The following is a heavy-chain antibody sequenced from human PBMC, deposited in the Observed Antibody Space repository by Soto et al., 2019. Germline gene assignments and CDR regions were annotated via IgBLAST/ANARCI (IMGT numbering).Heavy chain of an antibody. J-gene: IGHJ4*02. CDR2: IVVGSGNT. V-gene: IGHV1-58*01. D-gene: IGHD1-26*01. Sequence: VASVKVSCKASGFTFTSSAVQWVRQARGQRLEWIGWIVVGSGNTNYAQKFQERVTITRDMSTSTAYMELSSLRSEDTAVYYCAADLELLGLLDYWGQGTLVTVSS. CDR3: AADLELLGLLDY. CDR1: GFTFTSSA.